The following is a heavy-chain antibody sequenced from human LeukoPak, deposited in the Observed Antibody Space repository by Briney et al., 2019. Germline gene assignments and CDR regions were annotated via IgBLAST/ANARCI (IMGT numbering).Heavy chain of an antibody. V-gene: IGHV1-46*01. J-gene: IGHJ5*02. Sequence: ASVKVSCKASGYILTSYYMHWVRQAPGQGLEWMGLINPSGGRTSYAQKFQGRLTMTRDMSTSTVYMELSSLRSEDTAVYYCARALPHRRLMDTTMNQHWFDPWGQGTLVTVSS. CDR2: INPSGGRT. CDR1: GYILTSYY. CDR3: ARALPHRRLMDTTMNQHWFDP. D-gene: IGHD5-18*01.